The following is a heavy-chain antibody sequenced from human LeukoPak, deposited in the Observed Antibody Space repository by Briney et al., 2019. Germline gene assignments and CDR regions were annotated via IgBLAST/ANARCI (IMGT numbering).Heavy chain of an antibody. CDR3: ARDIVVVPAAMLGDAFDI. CDR2: ISAYNGNT. Sequence: ASVTVSCKASGYTFTSYGISWVRQAPGQGLEWMGWISAYNGNTNYAQKLQGRVTMTTDTSTSTAYMELRSLRSDDTAVYYCARDIVVVPAAMLGDAFDIWGQGTMVTVSS. J-gene: IGHJ3*02. V-gene: IGHV1-18*01. D-gene: IGHD2-2*01. CDR1: GYTFTSYG.